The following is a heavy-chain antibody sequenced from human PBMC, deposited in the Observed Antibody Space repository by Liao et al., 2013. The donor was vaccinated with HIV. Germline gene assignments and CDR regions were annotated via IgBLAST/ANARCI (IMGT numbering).Heavy chain of an antibody. Sequence: QVQLQESGPGLVKPSETLSLTCSVSGGSFSSSHRYRSWIRQPAGKGLEWIGRIDFNGNTNYNPSLRSRVIISVDPSKNQFSLEVSSVTAADTAVYYCAISDSGRYMDVWGKGTTVTVSS. J-gene: IGHJ6*03. CDR3: AISDSGRYMDV. V-gene: IGHV4-61*02. CDR1: GGSFSSSHRY. D-gene: IGHD4/OR15-4a*01. CDR2: IDFNGNT.